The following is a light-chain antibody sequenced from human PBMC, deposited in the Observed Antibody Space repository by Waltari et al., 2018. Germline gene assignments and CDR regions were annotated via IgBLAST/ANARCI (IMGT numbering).Light chain of an antibody. V-gene: IGLV2-23*01. Sequence: QSALTQPASVSGSLGQSITISCTGTSSDVGSYNLVSWYQHHPGKAPNLMIYEGSKRPSGVSNRCSGSKAGNTASLTISGLQAEDEADYYCCSYAGSNTWVFGEGTKLTVL. CDR1: SSDVGSYNL. CDR3: CSYAGSNTWV. CDR2: EGS. J-gene: IGLJ3*02.